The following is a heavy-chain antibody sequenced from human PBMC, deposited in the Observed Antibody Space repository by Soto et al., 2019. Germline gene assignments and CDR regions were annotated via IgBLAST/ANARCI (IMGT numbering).Heavy chain of an antibody. CDR3: ARDGDGRMTTNPYYYNGMDV. D-gene: IGHD4-4*01. Sequence: QVQLQEWAPGRVEASETLPPPCTVPVGSLGSYYWSWIRQPPGKGREWIGYFFYTGRANYNASLKSRVSISLDTSNYQFSLKLSSVTAADTAVYYCARDGDGRMTTNPYYYNGMDVWGPGTTVTVSS. J-gene: IGHJ6*02. CDR2: FFYTGRA. V-gene: IGHV4-59*01. CDR1: VGSLGSYY.